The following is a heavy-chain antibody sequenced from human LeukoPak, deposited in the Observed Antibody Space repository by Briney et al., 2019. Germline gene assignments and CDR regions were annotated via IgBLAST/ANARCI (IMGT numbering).Heavy chain of an antibody. CDR2: ISYDGSNK. D-gene: IGHD6-13*01. CDR3: ARVGQQLVRDYFDY. CDR1: GFTFSSYA. V-gene: IGHV3-30-3*01. J-gene: IGHJ4*02. Sequence: GGSLRLSCAASGFTFSSYAMHWVRQAPGKGLEWVAVISYDGSNKYYADSVKGRFTISRDNSKNTLYLQMNSLRAEDTAVYYCARVGQQLVRDYFDYWGQGTLVTVSS.